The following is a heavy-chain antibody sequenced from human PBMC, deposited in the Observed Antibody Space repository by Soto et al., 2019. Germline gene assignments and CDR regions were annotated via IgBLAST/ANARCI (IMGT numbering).Heavy chain of an antibody. D-gene: IGHD3-22*01. CDR2: INAGNGNT. J-gene: IGHJ4*02. CDR3: ARGERYYYDSSGYFGFDY. Sequence: QVQLLQSGAEVKKPGASVNVSCKASGYTFTNYAMHWVRQAPGQRLEWMGWINAGNGNTKYSQKFQARVTITRDTSASTAYMELSSLRSEDTAVYYCARGERYYYDSSGYFGFDYWGQGTLVTVSS. V-gene: IGHV1-3*01. CDR1: GYTFTNYA.